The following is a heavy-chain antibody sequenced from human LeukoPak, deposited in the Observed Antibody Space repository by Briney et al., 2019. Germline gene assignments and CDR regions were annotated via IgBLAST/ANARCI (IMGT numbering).Heavy chain of an antibody. D-gene: IGHD3-22*01. CDR1: GSTFSSYG. V-gene: IGHV3-30*03. J-gene: IGHJ4*02. CDR2: ISYDGSNK. Sequence: GGSLRLSCAASGSTFSSYGMHWVRQAPGKGLEWVAVISYDGSNKYYADSMKGRFTISRDNSKNTLYLQMNSLRAEDTAVYYCARLTSGYYPKRPEYWGQGTLVTVSS. CDR3: ARLTSGYYPKRPEY.